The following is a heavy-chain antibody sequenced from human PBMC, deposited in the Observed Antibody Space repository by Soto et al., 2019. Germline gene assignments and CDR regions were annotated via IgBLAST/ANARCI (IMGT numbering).Heavy chain of an antibody. J-gene: IGHJ6*03. CDR1: GYTFTSYD. Sequence: ASVKVSCKASGYTFTSYDINWVRQATGQGLEWMGWMNPNSGNTGYAQKFQGRVTMTRNTSISTAYMELSSLRSEDTAVYYCAREGILFGVFTPGFYYYFRDGWRKGTTVTVSS. V-gene: IGHV1-8*01. D-gene: IGHD3-3*01. CDR2: MNPNSGNT. CDR3: AREGILFGVFTPGFYYYFRDG.